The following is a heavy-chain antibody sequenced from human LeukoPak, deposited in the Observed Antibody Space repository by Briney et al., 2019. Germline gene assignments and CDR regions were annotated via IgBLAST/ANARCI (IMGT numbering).Heavy chain of an antibody. CDR1: GGSISSYY. Sequence: SETLSLTCTVSGGSISSYYWSWIRQPPGKGLEWIGYIYYTGSTYYNPSLKSRVTISLDTSKNQFSLKLTSVTAADTAVYYRARGGGTTVDYWGQGTLVTVSS. J-gene: IGHJ4*02. V-gene: IGHV4-59*01. CDR2: IYYTGST. D-gene: IGHD1-26*01. CDR3: ARGGGTTVDY.